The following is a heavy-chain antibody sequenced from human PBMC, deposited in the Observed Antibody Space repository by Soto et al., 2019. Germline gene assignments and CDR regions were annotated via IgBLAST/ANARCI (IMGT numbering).Heavy chain of an antibody. Sequence: PSETLSLTCTVSGGSISSGGYYWSWIRQHPGKGLEWIGYIYYSGSTYYNPSLKSRVTISVDTSKNQLSLKLSSVTAADTAVYYCARDNVLMVYAIDYWGQGTLVTVSS. CDR1: GGSISSGGYY. J-gene: IGHJ4*02. V-gene: IGHV4-31*03. CDR3: ARDNVLMVYAIDY. CDR2: IYYSGST. D-gene: IGHD2-8*01.